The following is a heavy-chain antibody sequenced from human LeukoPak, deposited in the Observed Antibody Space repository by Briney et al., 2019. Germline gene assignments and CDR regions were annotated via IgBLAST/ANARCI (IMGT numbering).Heavy chain of an antibody. D-gene: IGHD3-22*01. CDR1: GYTFTSYG. CDR2: ISAYNGNT. CDR3: ARDKSVYYDSSGSPA. V-gene: IGHV1-18*01. Sequence: GASVKVSCKASGYTFTSYGISWVRQAPGQGLEWMGWISAYNGNTDYAQKLQGRVTMTTDTSTSTAYMELRSLRSDDTAVYYCARDKSVYYDSSGSPAWGQGTLVTVSS. J-gene: IGHJ5*02.